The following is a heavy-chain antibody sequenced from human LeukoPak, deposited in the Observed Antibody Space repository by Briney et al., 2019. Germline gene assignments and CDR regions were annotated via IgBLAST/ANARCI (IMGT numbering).Heavy chain of an antibody. CDR2: IHTSGST. D-gene: IGHD3-10*01. V-gene: IGHV4-4*07. J-gene: IGHJ6*03. CDR3: AGSYYGSGSYYYYMDV. Sequence: SETLSLTCTVSGGSISSYYWSWIRQPAGKGLEWIGRIHTSGSTNYNPSLKSRVTMSVDTSKNQFSLKLSSVTAADTAVYYSAGSYYGSGSYYYYMDVWGKGTTVTISS. CDR1: GGSISSYY.